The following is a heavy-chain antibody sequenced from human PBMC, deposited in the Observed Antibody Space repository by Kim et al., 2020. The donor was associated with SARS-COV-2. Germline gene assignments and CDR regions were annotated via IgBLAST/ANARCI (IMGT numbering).Heavy chain of an antibody. CDR1: GFTFSSYA. D-gene: IGHD3-22*01. J-gene: IGHJ1*01. Sequence: GGSLRLSCAASGFTFSSYAMSWVRQAPGKGLEWVSDISGSGGSTYYADSVKGRFTISRDNSKNTLYLQMNSLRAEDTAVYYCATDDSIGYYQVQAEYFQHWSQGTLVTVSS. CDR2: ISGSGGST. V-gene: IGHV3-23*01. CDR3: ATDDSIGYYQVQAEYFQH.